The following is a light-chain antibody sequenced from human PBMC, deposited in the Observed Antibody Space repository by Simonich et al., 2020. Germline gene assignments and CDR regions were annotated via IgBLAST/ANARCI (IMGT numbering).Light chain of an antibody. V-gene: IGKV1-5*03. CDR3: QQLNSYPYT. J-gene: IGKJ2*01. Sequence: DIQMTQSPSTLSASVGDRVTITCRASQSISSWLDWYQQKPGKAPKLLIYKASSLESGVPSRFSGSGSGTEFTLTISSLQPDDFATYYCQQLNSYPYTFGQGTKLEIK. CDR2: KAS. CDR1: QSISSW.